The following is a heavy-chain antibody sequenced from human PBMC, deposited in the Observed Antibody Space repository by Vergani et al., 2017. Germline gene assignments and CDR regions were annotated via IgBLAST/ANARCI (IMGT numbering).Heavy chain of an antibody. V-gene: IGHV3-23*04. CDR3: AKVGRSEVAGTFGAFDI. Sequence: VQLVESGGGLVKPGGSLRLSCQVSGFDFSQAWMNWVRQSPGKGLEWVSTLSASDRRTHYADSVKGRFTISRDNSKNTLFLHMNSLRPEDTAVYYCAKVGRSEVAGTFGAFDIWGQGTMVTVSS. J-gene: IGHJ3*02. D-gene: IGHD6-19*01. CDR1: GFDFSQAW. CDR2: LSASDRRT.